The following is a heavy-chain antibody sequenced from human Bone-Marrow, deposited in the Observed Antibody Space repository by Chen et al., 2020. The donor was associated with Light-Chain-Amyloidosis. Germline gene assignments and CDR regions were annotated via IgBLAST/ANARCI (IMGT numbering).Heavy chain of an antibody. Sequence: QVQLVQSGAEVKKPGASVKVSCQASGYTFSDYYMHWVRQAPGQGLEWMGWSTPQGGGTNDAQKVQGRFTMPRDTSITTAYMELSRLRSDDTAVYYCARDPPGGRSPLDYWSQGTLVTVSS. CDR3: ARDPPGGRSPLDY. V-gene: IGHV1-2*02. CDR2: STPQGGGT. D-gene: IGHD1-26*01. CDR1: GYTFSDYY. J-gene: IGHJ4*02.